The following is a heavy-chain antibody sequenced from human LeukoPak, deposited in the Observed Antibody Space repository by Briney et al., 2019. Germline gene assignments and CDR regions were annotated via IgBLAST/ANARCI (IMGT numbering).Heavy chain of an antibody. CDR2: IPYDGSNK. V-gene: IGHV3-30-3*01. Sequence: GGSLRLSCAASGFTFSSYTMHWVRQAPGKGLEWVALIPYDGSNKYYADSVKGRFTISRDNSKNTLYLQMNSLRAEDTAVYYCARGGYDSSGYYYPIDYWGQGTLVTVSS. CDR1: GFTFSSYT. J-gene: IGHJ4*02. CDR3: ARGGYDSSGYYYPIDY. D-gene: IGHD3-22*01.